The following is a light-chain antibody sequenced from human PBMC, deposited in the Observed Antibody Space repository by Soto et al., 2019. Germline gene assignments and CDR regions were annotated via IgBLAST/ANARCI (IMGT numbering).Light chain of an antibody. J-gene: IGKJ3*01. CDR1: QGISSA. Sequence: AIQLTQSPSSLSASVGDRVTITCRASQGISSALAWYQQKPGKAPKLLIYDASSLEGGVPSRFSGSGSGTDFTLITSSLQPVTFATYYCQPFNSYPCTFGPGTKVDIK. V-gene: IGKV1-13*02. CDR2: DAS. CDR3: QPFNSYPCT.